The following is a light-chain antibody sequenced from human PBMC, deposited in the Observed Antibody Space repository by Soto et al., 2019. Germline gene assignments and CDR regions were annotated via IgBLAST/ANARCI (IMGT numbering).Light chain of an antibody. J-gene: IGKJ1*01. CDR2: GAS. CDR3: QQYNNWLRT. Sequence: EIVLTRSRATLSLSRWERATLSCKASQSVSSYLAWYQQKPGQAPRLLIYGASTRATGIPARFSGSGSGTEFNLTISSLQSEDFAVYYCQQYNNWLRTFGQGTKVDIK. CDR1: QSVSSY. V-gene: IGKV3-15*01.